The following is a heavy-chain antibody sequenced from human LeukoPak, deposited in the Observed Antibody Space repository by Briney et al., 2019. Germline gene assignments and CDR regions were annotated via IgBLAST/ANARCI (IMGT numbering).Heavy chain of an antibody. J-gene: IGHJ3*02. CDR3: ARDYYDSSGYYYVSSWYRSDAFDI. CDR1: GFTFSSYA. D-gene: IGHD3-22*01. CDR2: ISYDGSNK. V-gene: IGHV3-30*04. Sequence: GGSLRLSCVASGFTFSSYAMHWVRQAPGKGLEWVTVISYDGSNKYYADSVKGRFTISRDNSKNTLYLQMNSLRAEDTAVYYCARDYYDSSGYYYVSSWYRSDAFDIWGQGTMVTVSS.